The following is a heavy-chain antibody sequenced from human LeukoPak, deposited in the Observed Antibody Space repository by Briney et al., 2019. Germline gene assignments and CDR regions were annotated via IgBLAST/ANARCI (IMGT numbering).Heavy chain of an antibody. Sequence: GGSLRLSCAASGFTFDNYAMSWVRQAPGTGLEWVSYISSSSGTIYYADSVEGRFTISRDNAKNSLYLQMNSLRAEDTAMYHCATRRVGATKAAFDIWGQGTMVTVYS. J-gene: IGHJ3*02. CDR2: ISSSSGTI. CDR1: GFTFDNYA. V-gene: IGHV3-48*04. CDR3: ATRRVGATKAAFDI. D-gene: IGHD1-26*01.